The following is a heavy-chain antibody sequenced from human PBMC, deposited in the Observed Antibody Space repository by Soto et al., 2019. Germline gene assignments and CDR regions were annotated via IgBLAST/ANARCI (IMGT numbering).Heavy chain of an antibody. CDR2: ISSSSSTI. Sequence: GGSLRLSCAASGFTFSSYSMNWVRQAPGKGLEWVSYISSSSSTIYYADSVKGRFTISRANAKNSLYLQMNSLRDEDTAVYYCARDPLTASGYGGPPFYGMDVWGQGTTFTVSS. V-gene: IGHV3-48*02. CDR1: GFTFSSYS. D-gene: IGHD5-12*01. CDR3: ARDPLTASGYGGPPFYGMDV. J-gene: IGHJ6*02.